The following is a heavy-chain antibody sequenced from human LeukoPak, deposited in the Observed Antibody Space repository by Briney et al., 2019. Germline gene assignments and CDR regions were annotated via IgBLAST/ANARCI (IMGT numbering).Heavy chain of an antibody. CDR3: ARFVVRGVIKRNSFDY. D-gene: IGHD3-10*01. J-gene: IGHJ4*02. CDR2: LYNTGST. CDR1: GGSISSGSYY. Sequence: SETLSLTCTVSGGSISSGSYYWNWIRQPAGKGLEWIGRLYNTGSTNYNPSLKSRVTMSVDTSKNQFSLKLSSVTAADTAVYYCARFVVRGVIKRNSFDYWGQGTLVTVSS. V-gene: IGHV4-61*02.